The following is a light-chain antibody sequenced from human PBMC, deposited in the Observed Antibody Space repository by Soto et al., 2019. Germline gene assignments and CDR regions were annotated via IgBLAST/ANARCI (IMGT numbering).Light chain of an antibody. CDR3: SSYKIRSTPV. Sequence: QSVLTQPASVSGAPGQTLTISCTGTSCNIGSYAFVSWYRLQPGDAPQLLIYDVSHRPAGADSRFSATTAGNTAPLTSAGLQAEDEGDYYGSSYKIRSTPVFGTGTKLTVL. CDR1: SCNIGSYAF. CDR2: DVS. V-gene: IGLV2-14*01. J-gene: IGLJ1*01.